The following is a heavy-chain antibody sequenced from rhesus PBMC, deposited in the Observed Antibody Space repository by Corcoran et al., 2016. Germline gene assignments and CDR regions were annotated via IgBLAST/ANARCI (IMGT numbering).Heavy chain of an antibody. Sequence: EVQLVESGGGLVQPGGSLRLSCAASGFTFSNYYMHWVRQAQWKGLEWGGLKRNKANIYTTEYAAAVKGRFTISRDDSKNTLYLQMSSLKTEDTAVYYCTKLPTVAALGYWGQGVLVTVSS. J-gene: IGHJ4*01. CDR1: GFTFSNYY. V-gene: IGHV3-20*01. CDR3: TKLPTVAALGY. CDR2: KRNKANIYTT. D-gene: IGHD4-29*01.